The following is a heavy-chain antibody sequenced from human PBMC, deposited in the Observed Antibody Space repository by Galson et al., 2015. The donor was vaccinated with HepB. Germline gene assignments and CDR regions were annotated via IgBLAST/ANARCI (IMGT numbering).Heavy chain of an antibody. CDR3: ARATRGYCSGSSCYGAFDI. J-gene: IGHJ3*02. CDR2: ISYDGSNK. D-gene: IGHD2-15*01. V-gene: IGHV3-30*04. Sequence: SLRLSCAASGFTFSSYAMHWVRQAPGKGLEWVAVISYDGSNKYYADSVKGRFTISRDNSKNTLYLQMNSLRAEDTAVYYCARATRGYCSGSSCYGAFDIWGQGTMVTVSS. CDR1: GFTFSSYA.